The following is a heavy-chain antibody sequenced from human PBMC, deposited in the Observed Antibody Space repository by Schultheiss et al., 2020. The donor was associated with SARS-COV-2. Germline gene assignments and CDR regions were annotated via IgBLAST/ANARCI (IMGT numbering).Heavy chain of an antibody. CDR1: GGSISSGGYY. D-gene: IGHD1-26*01. CDR3: ASLMSVGATSGDY. J-gene: IGHJ4*02. Sequence: SQTLSLTCTVSGGSISSGGYYWSWIRQHPGKGLEWIGYIYYSGSTNYNPSLKSRVTISVDTSKNQFSLKLSSVTAADTAVYYCASLMSVGATSGDYWGQGTLVTVSS. V-gene: IGHV4-61*08. CDR2: IYYSGST.